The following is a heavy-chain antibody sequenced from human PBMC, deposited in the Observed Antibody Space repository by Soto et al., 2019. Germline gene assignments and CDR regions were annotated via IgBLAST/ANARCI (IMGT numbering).Heavy chain of an antibody. Sequence: PGGSLRLSCRGSGFTFSDFAMNWVRQAPNKGLEWVSTMTGSGDTTYYADSVKGRFTISRDNSKNTLYLQINSVRAEDTAVYYCAKEGGGGSYWDYFDYWGQGALVTVSS. V-gene: IGHV3-23*01. CDR1: GFTFSDFA. J-gene: IGHJ4*02. D-gene: IGHD1-26*01. CDR3: AKEGGGGSYWDYFDY. CDR2: MTGSGDTT.